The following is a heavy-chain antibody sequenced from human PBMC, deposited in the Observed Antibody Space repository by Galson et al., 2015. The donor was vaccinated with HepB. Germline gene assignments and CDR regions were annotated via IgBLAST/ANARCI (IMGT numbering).Heavy chain of an antibody. CDR1: GGSISSYY. J-gene: IGHJ4*02. Sequence: QVQLQESGPGLVKPSETLSLTCTVSGGSISSYYWSWIRQPPGKGLEWIGHIYYSGSTNYNPSLKSRVNISVDTSKNQFSLKLSSVTAADTAVYYCARVAVEMALDYWGQGTLVTVSS. V-gene: IGHV4-59*01. D-gene: IGHD5-24*01. CDR3: ARVAVEMALDY. CDR2: IYYSGST.